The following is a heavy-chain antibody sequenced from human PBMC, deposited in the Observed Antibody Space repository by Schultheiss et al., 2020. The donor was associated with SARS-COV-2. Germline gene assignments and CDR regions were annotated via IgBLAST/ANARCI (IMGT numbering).Heavy chain of an antibody. CDR1: GFTFSSYE. V-gene: IGHV3-48*03. J-gene: IGHJ6*02. CDR2: ISSSGSTI. CDR3: ARDFRVSSSWYGGDYYYYGMDV. Sequence: GGSLRLSCAASGFTFSSYEMNWVRQAPGKGLEWVSYISSSGSTIYYADSVKGRFTISRDNAKNSLYLQMNSLRAEDTAVYYCARDFRVSSSWYGGDYYYYGMDVWGQGTTVTVSS. D-gene: IGHD6-13*01.